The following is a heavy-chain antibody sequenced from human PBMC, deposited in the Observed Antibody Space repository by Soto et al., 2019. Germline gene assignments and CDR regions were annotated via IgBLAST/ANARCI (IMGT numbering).Heavy chain of an antibody. Sequence: SETLSLTCAVSGGSISSSNLWSWVRQPPGKGLEWIGEIYHSGSTNYNPSLKSRVTISVDKSKNQFSLKLSSVTAADTAVYYCARVAVAGTRVDYWGQGILVTAPQ. D-gene: IGHD6-19*01. CDR3: ARVAVAGTRVDY. V-gene: IGHV4-4*02. CDR2: IYHSGST. CDR1: GGSISSSNL. J-gene: IGHJ4*02.